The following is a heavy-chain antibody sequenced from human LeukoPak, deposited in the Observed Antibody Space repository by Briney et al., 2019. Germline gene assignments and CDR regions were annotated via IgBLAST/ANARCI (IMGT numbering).Heavy chain of an antibody. CDR3: ARVGAFYYGSGRFQH. D-gene: IGHD3-10*01. V-gene: IGHV3-30*03. Sequence: GTSLRLSSVASGFTFDTYGLHWVRHAPGKGLQWVVVISDDGGAKCYAASVKGRFTMSSDTSKKTLYLQMTSLKVQDTAVYYCARVGAFYYGSGRFQHWRQGTLVTVPS. J-gene: IGHJ1*01. CDR2: ISDDGGAK. CDR1: GFTFDTYG.